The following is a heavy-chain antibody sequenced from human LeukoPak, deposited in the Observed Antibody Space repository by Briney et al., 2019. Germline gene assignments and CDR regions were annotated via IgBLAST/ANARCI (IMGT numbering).Heavy chain of an antibody. CDR2: ISSSSTI. D-gene: IGHD3-3*02. J-gene: IGHJ4*02. CDR3: ARTGISGPDY. Sequence: GGSLRLSCAASGFTFSSYSMNWVRQAPGKGLEWVSYISSSSTIYYADSVKGRFTISRDNAKNSLYLQMNSLRAEDTAVYYCARTGISGPDYWGQGTLVTVSS. V-gene: IGHV3-48*01. CDR1: GFTFSSYS.